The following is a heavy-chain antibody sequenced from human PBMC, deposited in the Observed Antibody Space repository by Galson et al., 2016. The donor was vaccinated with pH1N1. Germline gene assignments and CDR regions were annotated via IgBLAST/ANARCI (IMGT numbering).Heavy chain of an antibody. CDR1: GGSISSGDYY. J-gene: IGHJ4*02. Sequence: TLSLTCTVSGGSISSGDYYWSWIRQPPGKGLEWIGYIYYSGSTYYNPSLKSRLTISVDTSKNQFSLKLSSVTAADTAVYYCARGRGVQEWQSHYCDSWGPGTLVTVSS. CDR2: IYYSGST. V-gene: IGHV4-30-4*01. CDR3: ARGRGVQEWQSHYCDS. D-gene: IGHD3-3*01.